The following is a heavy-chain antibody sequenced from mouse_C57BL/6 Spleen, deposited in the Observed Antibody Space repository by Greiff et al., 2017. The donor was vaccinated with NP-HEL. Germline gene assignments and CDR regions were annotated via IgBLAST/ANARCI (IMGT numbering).Heavy chain of an antibody. CDR3: ARYYYGSSYGWYFDV. V-gene: IGHV1-72*01. Sequence: VKLQQPGAELVKPGASVKLSCKASGYTFTSYWMHWVKQRPGRGLEWIGRIDPNSGGTKYNEKFKSKATLTVDKPSSTAYMQLSSLTSEDSAVYYCARYYYGSSYGWYFDVWGTGTTVTVSS. CDR1: GYTFTSYW. D-gene: IGHD1-1*01. CDR2: IDPNSGGT. J-gene: IGHJ1*03.